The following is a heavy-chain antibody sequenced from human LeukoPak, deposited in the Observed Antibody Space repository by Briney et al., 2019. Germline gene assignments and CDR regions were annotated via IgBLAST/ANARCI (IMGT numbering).Heavy chain of an antibody. CDR2: INHSGST. Sequence: SESLSLTCAVYGGSFSGYCWSWIRQPPGKGLEWIGEINHSGSTNYNPSLKSRVTISVDTSKNQFSLKLSSVTAADTAVYYCARGIPGRSIDYWGQGTLVTVSS. J-gene: IGHJ4*02. D-gene: IGHD3-16*02. CDR1: GGSFSGYC. CDR3: ARGIPGRSIDY. V-gene: IGHV4-34*01.